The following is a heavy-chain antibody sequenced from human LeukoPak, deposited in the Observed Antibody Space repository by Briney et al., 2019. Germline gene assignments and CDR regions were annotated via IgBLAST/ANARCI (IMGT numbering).Heavy chain of an antibody. Sequence: GSLRLSCAASGFTFSSYAMSWVRQSPGKGLEWIGSIYSRGSTYYNPSLKSRVIVSSDMSKNQFSLMLNSVTAADTAVYYCARDYLGAKGAFDIWGQGTMVTVSS. D-gene: IGHD1-26*01. CDR3: ARDYLGAKGAFDI. V-gene: IGHV4-38-2*02. J-gene: IGHJ3*02. CDR2: IYSRGST. CDR1: GFTFSSYA.